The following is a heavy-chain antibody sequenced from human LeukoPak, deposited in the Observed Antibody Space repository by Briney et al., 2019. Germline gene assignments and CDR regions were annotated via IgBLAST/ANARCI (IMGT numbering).Heavy chain of an antibody. Sequence: TGGSLRLSCAASGFTVSSNYMSWVRQAPGKGLEWVSVIYIGGSTYYADSVKGRFSISRDNLKNTLYLQMNSLRAEDTAVYHCARDYSGSGHFDYWGQGTLVTVSS. CDR3: ARDYSGSGHFDY. V-gene: IGHV3-66*01. J-gene: IGHJ4*02. CDR1: GFTVSSNY. CDR2: IYIGGST. D-gene: IGHD3-10*01.